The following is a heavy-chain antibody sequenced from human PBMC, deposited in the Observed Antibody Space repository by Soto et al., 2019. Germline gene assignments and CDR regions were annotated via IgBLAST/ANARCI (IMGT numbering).Heavy chain of an antibody. V-gene: IGHV1-2*04. CDR3: ARESGGATATLDYYYCYMDV. J-gene: IGHJ6*03. CDR2: INPNSGVT. Sequence: QVQLVQSGAEVMEPGASVTVSCRASGDRFTDYYMHWVRQAPGQGLEWMGWINPNSGVTKYAQKFQGWVTMTRDTSIRTVYMQLSRLGFDDTAIYYCARESGGATATLDYYYCYMDVWGTGTTVTVSS. D-gene: IGHD5-12*01. CDR1: GDRFTDYY.